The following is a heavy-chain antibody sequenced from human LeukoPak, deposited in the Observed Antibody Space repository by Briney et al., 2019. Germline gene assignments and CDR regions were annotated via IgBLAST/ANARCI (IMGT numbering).Heavy chain of an antibody. Sequence: GGSLRLSCAASGFTFNTYGMHWARQAPGKGLEWVAVVSYDGSNKYYADSVKGRFTISRDKSKNTLYLQMNSLRTEDTAVYYCARSYKSGWHYFDYWGQGTLVSVSS. CDR2: VSYDGSNK. D-gene: IGHD6-19*01. J-gene: IGHJ4*02. CDR3: ARSYKSGWHYFDY. CDR1: GFTFNTYG. V-gene: IGHV3-30*03.